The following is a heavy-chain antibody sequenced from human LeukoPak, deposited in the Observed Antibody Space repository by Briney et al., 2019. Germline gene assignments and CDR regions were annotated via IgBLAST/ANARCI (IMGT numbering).Heavy chain of an antibody. V-gene: IGHV3-53*01. CDR2: IYNSGST. Sequence: TGGSLRLSCAASGFTVISNYMSWVRLAPGKGLEGVSIIYNSGSTYYADSVKGRFTISRDNSKNTLYLQMNSLRAEDTAVYYCAKARGAVAGTPFYWGQGTLVTVSS. CDR1: GFTVISNY. J-gene: IGHJ4*02. CDR3: AKARGAVAGTPFY. D-gene: IGHD6-19*01.